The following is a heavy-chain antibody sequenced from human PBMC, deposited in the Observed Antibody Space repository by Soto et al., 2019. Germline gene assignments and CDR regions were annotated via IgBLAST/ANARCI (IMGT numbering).Heavy chain of an antibody. Sequence: QLQVQESGPGQVKPSQTLSLTCTVSGGSITSHHYYWGWIRQPPGKGLEWIGSIYSGGNTYYNPSLRSRLTIFVEMAKNLISLKLSSVTAADSAIYYCGSGPSTTWIDNWGLGTQVSVSS. CDR2: IYSGGNT. V-gene: IGHV4-39*01. J-gene: IGHJ4*02. D-gene: IGHD2-2*01. CDR1: GGSITSHHYY. CDR3: GSGPSTTWIDN.